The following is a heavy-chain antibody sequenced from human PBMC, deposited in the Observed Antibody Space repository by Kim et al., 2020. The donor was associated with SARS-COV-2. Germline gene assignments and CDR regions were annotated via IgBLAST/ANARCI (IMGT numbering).Heavy chain of an antibody. CDR2: IKSKTDGGTT. Sequence: GGSLRLSCAASGFTFSNAWMSWVRQAPGKGLEWVGRIKSKTDGGTTDYAAPVKGRFTISRDDSKNTLYLQMNSLKTEDTAVYYCTTDGWDDSSGYNPWGYWGQGTLVTVSS. D-gene: IGHD3-22*01. CDR1: GFTFSNAW. J-gene: IGHJ4*02. V-gene: IGHV3-15*01. CDR3: TTDGWDDSSGYNPWGY.